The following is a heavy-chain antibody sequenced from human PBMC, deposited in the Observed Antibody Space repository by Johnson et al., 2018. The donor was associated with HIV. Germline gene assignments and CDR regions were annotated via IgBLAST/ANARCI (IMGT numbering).Heavy chain of an antibody. CDR2: INWNGCST. J-gene: IGHJ3*01. Sequence: EQLVESGGGVVRPGGSLRLSCAASGFTSDDYGMSWVRQAPGKGLEWVSGINWNGCSTDYADSVKGRFTISRDNAQNSLFLQMNSLRAEDTALYSCARVGVDDAFDFWGQGTMVTVSS. D-gene: IGHD2-15*01. CDR3: ARVGVDDAFDF. CDR1: GFTSDDYG. V-gene: IGHV3-20*04.